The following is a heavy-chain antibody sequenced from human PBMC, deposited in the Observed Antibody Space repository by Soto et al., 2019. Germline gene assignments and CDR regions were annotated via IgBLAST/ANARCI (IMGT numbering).Heavy chain of an antibody. V-gene: IGHV6-1*01. CDR1: GDSVSSNIAA. J-gene: IGHJ5*02. CDR3: ARDQPYYYDSSGYLNWFDP. CDR2: TYYRSKWYN. Sequence: QVQLQQSGPGLVKPSQTLSLTCAISGDSVSSNIAAWNWIRQSPSRGLEWLGRTYYRSKWYNDYAVSVKCRITINPDTSKNQFSLLLNSVTPEYTAVYYCARDQPYYYDSSGYLNWFDPWGQGTLATVSS. D-gene: IGHD3-22*01.